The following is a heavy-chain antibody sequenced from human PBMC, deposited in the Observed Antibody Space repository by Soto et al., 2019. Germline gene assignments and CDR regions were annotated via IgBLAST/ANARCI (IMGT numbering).Heavy chain of an antibody. J-gene: IGHJ4*02. CDR2: ISSTSNTI. D-gene: IGHD2-15*01. CDR1: GFTFSSYS. V-gene: IGHV3-48*01. CDR3: ARDRGCSGGICYRDLGY. Sequence: EVQLVESGGGLVQPGGSLRLSCAASGFTFSSYSMNWVRQAPGKGLEWVSYISSTSNTIYYADSVKGRFTISRDNAKNSLYRHMNSLSAEDTAVYYCARDRGCSGGICYRDLGYWGQGTLVTVSS.